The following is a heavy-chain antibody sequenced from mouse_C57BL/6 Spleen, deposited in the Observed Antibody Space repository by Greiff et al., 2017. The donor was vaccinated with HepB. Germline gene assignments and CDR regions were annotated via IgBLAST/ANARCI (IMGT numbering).Heavy chain of an antibody. Sequence: VKLQQPGAELVMPGASVKLSCKASGYTFTSYWMHWVKQRPGQGLEWIGEIDPSDSYTNYNQKFKGKSTLTVDKSSSTAYMQLSSLTSEDSAVYYCARSYYYGSSYKDYFDYWGQGTTLTVSS. D-gene: IGHD1-1*01. V-gene: IGHV1-69*01. CDR1: GYTFTSYW. CDR3: ARSYYYGSSYKDYFDY. J-gene: IGHJ2*01. CDR2: IDPSDSYT.